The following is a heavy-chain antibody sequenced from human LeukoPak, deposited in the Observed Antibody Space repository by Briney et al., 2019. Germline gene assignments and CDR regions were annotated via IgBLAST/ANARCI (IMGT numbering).Heavy chain of an antibody. CDR3: TRDTPYMPFDY. CDR1: GFTFDDYG. Sequence: GGSLRLSCAASGFTFDDYGMSWVRQAPGKGLEWVSGINWNGGSTGYADSVKGRFTISRDNAKNSLYLQMNSLRAEDTAVYYCTRDTPYMPFDYWGQGTLVTVSS. D-gene: IGHD2-2*01. V-gene: IGHV3-20*04. CDR2: INWNGGST. J-gene: IGHJ4*02.